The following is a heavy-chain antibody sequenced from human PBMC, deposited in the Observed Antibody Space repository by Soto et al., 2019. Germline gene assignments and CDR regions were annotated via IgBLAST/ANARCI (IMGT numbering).Heavy chain of an antibody. CDR2: VSAGGGGT. CDR1: GFTFSNFA. J-gene: IGHJ5*02. CDR3: AKDPRVSFDP. V-gene: IGHV3-23*01. Sequence: GGSLRLSCAGSGFTFSNFAMSWVRQAPGKGLEWVSAVSAGGGGTFYADSVRGRFTISRDNSNNTLYLQMNSLRVEDTAVYYCAKDPRVSFDPWGQGTLVTVSS.